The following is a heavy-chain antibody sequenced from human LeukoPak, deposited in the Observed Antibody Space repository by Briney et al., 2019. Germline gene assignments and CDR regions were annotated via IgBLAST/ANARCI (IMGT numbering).Heavy chain of an antibody. CDR3: ARRVSGYDRGGRYYYSYMDV. CDR1: GYSISSGYY. J-gene: IGHJ6*03. Sequence: PSETLSLTCIVSGYSISSGYYWGWIRQPPGKGLEWIGNIHHSGSTYYNPSLKSRVTTSVDTSKKQFSLKLRSVTAADTAVYFCARRVSGYDRGGRYYYSYMDVWGKGTTVTVSS. D-gene: IGHD5-12*01. CDR2: IHHSGST. V-gene: IGHV4-38-2*02.